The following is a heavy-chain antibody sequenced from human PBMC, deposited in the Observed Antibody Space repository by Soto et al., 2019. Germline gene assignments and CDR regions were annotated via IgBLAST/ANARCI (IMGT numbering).Heavy chain of an antibody. CDR1: GGSISSYY. J-gene: IGHJ4*02. D-gene: IGHD2-21*01. CDR3: TRGGDPYKTGH. Sequence: SETLSLTCTVSGGSISSYYWSWIRQPPGKGLEWIGFIHYSGSTNYNPSLKGRVTMSVDTSKNQFSLKLTSVNTADTAIYYCTRGGDPYKTGHWGQGTLVTVSS. CDR2: IHYSGST. V-gene: IGHV4-59*01.